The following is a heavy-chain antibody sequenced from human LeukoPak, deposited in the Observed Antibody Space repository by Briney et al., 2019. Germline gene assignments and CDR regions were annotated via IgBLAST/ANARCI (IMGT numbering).Heavy chain of an antibody. Sequence: PGGSLKLSCAASGFTFSDSAVHWVRQAPGKGLEWVSSISSSSSYIYYADSVKGRFTIPRDNAKNSLYLQMNSLRAEDTAVYYCAREYDFWSGYPQGDYYYYMDVWGKGTTVTVSS. V-gene: IGHV3-21*01. J-gene: IGHJ6*03. CDR3: AREYDFWSGYPQGDYYYYMDV. CDR1: GFTFSDSA. CDR2: ISSSSSYI. D-gene: IGHD3-3*01.